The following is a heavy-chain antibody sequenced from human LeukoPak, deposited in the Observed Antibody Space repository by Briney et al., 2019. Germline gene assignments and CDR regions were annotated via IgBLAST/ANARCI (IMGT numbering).Heavy chain of an antibody. CDR2: IYVSGTT. V-gene: IGHV4-59*08. Sequence: KSSETLSLTCTVSGGSISSYYWSWIRQPPGKELEWIGYIYVSGTTNYNPSLTSRVTLLVDTSKNQFSLYLRSVTAADTAVYYCARNGRQYNWFDPGGKGTLVTVSS. CDR1: GGSISSYY. CDR3: ARNGRQYNWFDP. D-gene: IGHD4-11*01. J-gene: IGHJ5*02.